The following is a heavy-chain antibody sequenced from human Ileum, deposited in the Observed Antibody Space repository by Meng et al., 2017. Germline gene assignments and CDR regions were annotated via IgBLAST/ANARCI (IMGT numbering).Heavy chain of an antibody. D-gene: IGHD1-26*01. CDR2: IYYSGST. CDR3: ARESRASGSYRFDY. Sequence: GSLRLSCTVSGGSISSYYWSWIRQPPGKGLEWIGYIYYSGSTNYNPSLKSRVTISVDTSKNQFSLKLSSVTAADTAVYYCARESRASGSYRFDYWGQGTLVTAPQ. V-gene: IGHV4-59*01. CDR1: GGSISSYY. J-gene: IGHJ4*02.